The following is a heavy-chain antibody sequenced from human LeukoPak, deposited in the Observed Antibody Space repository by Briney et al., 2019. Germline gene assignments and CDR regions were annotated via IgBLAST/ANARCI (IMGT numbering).Heavy chain of an antibody. Sequence: PGGTLRLSCAASGFTFSSYGMSWVRQAPGKGLEWVSAIRGSGGTTFYADSVKGRFTISRENAKNSLYLQMNSLRAGDTAVYYCARAAYSSTWYSRYFDLWGRGTLVTVSS. CDR2: IRGSGGTT. V-gene: IGHV3-23*01. J-gene: IGHJ2*01. CDR1: GFTFSSYG. D-gene: IGHD6-13*01. CDR3: ARAAYSSTWYSRYFDL.